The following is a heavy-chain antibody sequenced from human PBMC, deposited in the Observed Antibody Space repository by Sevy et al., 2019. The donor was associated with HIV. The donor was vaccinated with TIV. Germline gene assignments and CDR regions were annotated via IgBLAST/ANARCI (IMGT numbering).Heavy chain of an antibody. J-gene: IGHJ4*02. CDR1: GFTFSSYG. CDR2: ISYDGSNK. Sequence: GGSLRLSCAASGFTFSSYGMHWVRQAPGKGLEWVAVISYDGSNKYYADSVKDRFTMTRDNSKKTLYLEMNSLRAEDTAVYYCAKDQVLGITETTWSAALDYWGQGTLVTVSS. CDR3: AKDQVLGITETTWSAALDY. D-gene: IGHD1-7*01. V-gene: IGHV3-30*18.